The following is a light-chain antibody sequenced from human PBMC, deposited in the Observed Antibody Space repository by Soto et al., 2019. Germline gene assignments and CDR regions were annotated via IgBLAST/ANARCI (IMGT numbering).Light chain of an antibody. CDR2: AAS. Sequence: DIQLTQSPSFLSASVGDRVTITCRASQGISSYLAWYQQSPGKAPKLLIHAASTLQSGVPSRFSGSKSGTEFTLTISSLQPEDFATYYCQQLNSYPLTFGQGTRLEIK. V-gene: IGKV1-9*01. CDR1: QGISSY. CDR3: QQLNSYPLT. J-gene: IGKJ5*01.